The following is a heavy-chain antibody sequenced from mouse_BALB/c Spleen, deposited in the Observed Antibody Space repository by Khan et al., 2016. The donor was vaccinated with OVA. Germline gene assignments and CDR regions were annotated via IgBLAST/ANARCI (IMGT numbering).Heavy chain of an antibody. Sequence: QIQLVQSGPELKKPGETVKISCKASGYTFTDYSMHWVKQAPGKGLTWMGWINTETGEPTYADDFKGRFAFSLETSASAAYLRINNLKNEDTATYFCARRDYGYNWFAYWGQGTLVTVSA. CDR1: GYTFTDYS. CDR2: INTETGEP. V-gene: IGHV9-2-1*01. J-gene: IGHJ3*01. CDR3: ARRDYGYNWFAY. D-gene: IGHD2-2*01.